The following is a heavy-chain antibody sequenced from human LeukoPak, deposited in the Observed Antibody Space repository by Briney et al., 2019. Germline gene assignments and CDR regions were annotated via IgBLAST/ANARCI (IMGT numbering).Heavy chain of an antibody. CDR2: ISSSGSTI. CDR3: AREAHIVVVVAATEFDY. J-gene: IGHJ4*02. Sequence: GGSLRLSCAASGFTFSDYYMSWIRQAPGKGLEWVSYISSSGSTIYYADSVKGRFTISRDNAKNSLYLQMNSLRAEDTAVYYCAREAHIVVVVAATEFDYWGQGTLVTVSS. D-gene: IGHD2-15*01. CDR1: GFTFSDYY. V-gene: IGHV3-11*04.